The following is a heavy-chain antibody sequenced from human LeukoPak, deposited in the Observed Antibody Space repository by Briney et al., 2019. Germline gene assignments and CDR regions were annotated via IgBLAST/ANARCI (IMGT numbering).Heavy chain of an antibody. Sequence: PGGSLRLSCVASGFTFSSYWMHWVRQAPGKGLLWVSRINSDGSSTKCADSVKGRFTISRDNAKNTLYLQMNSLRAEDTAVYYCAALDHGHDYWGQGTLVTVSS. CDR2: INSDGSST. V-gene: IGHV3-74*03. J-gene: IGHJ4*02. CDR1: GFTFSSYW. CDR3: AALDHGHDY.